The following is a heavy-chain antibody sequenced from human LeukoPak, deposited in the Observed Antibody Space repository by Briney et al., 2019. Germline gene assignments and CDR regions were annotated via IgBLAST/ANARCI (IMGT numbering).Heavy chain of an antibody. V-gene: IGHV3-21*01. CDR1: GFTFSSYS. CDR2: ISSSSSYI. D-gene: IGHD4-11*01. Sequence: GGSLRLSCAASGFTFSSYSMNWVRQAPGKGLEWVSSISSSSSYIYYADSVKGRFTISRDNAKNSLYLQMNSLRAEDTAVYYCARDLSKGGAFDIWGQGTMVTVSS. J-gene: IGHJ3*02. CDR3: ARDLSKGGAFDI.